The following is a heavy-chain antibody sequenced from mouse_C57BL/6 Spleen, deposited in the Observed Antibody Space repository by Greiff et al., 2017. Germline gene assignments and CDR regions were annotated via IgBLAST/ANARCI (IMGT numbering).Heavy chain of an antibody. J-gene: IGHJ4*01. CDR1: GYTFTSYW. V-gene: IGHV1-69*01. CDR2: IDPSDSYT. D-gene: IGHD1-2*01. CDR3: VTTAPYAMDY. Sequence: QVQLQQPGAELVMPGASVKLSCKASGYTFTSYWMHWVKQRPGQGLEWIGEIDPSDSYTNYNQKFKGKSTLTVDKSSSTAYMQLSSLTSEDSAVYYCVTTAPYAMDYWGQGTSVPVSS.